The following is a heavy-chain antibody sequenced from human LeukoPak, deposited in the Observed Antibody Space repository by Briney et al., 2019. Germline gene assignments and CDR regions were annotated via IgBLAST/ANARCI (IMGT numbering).Heavy chain of an antibody. CDR2: IYTSGST. CDR3: ARGITMKGDWFDP. J-gene: IGHJ5*02. D-gene: IGHD3-22*01. Sequence: SQTLSLTCTVSGVSISSGSYYWSWIRQPAGKGLEWIGRIYTSGSTNYNPSLKSRVTISVDTSKNQFSLKLSSVTAADTAVYYCARGITMKGDWFDPWGQGTLVTVSS. V-gene: IGHV4-61*02. CDR1: GVSISSGSYY.